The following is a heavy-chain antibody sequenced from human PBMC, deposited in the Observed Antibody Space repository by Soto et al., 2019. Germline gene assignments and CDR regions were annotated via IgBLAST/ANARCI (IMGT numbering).Heavy chain of an antibody. Sequence: QLQLQESGPGLVKPSETLSLTCTVSVGSVSISTYYWGWVRQPLGQGLEWIGSIYYSGTAFHNPSLKSRVTISVDTSKNQFSLKLTSVTAADTAVYYCARHTWGRQRGWFDPWGQGTLVIVSS. J-gene: IGHJ5*02. V-gene: IGHV4-39*01. D-gene: IGHD2-2*01. CDR3: ARHTWGRQRGWFDP. CDR2: IYYSGTA. CDR1: VGSVSISTYY.